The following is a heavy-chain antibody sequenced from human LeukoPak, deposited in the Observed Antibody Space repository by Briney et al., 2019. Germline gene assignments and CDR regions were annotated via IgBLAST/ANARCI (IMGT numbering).Heavy chain of an antibody. CDR2: INPNSGGT. V-gene: IGHV1-2*02. CDR1: GYTFTGYY. Sequence: GASVKVSCKASGYTFTGYYMHWVRQAPGQGLAWMGWINPNSGGTNYAQKFQGRVTMTRDTSLSTAYMELSRLRSDDTAVYYCASSHDSSGYWYFDYWGQGTLVTVSS. J-gene: IGHJ4*02. D-gene: IGHD3-22*01. CDR3: ASSHDSSGYWYFDY.